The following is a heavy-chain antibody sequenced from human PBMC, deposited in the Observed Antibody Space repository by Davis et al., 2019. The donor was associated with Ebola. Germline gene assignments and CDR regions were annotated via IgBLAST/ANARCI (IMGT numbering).Heavy chain of an antibody. Sequence: GGSLRLSCAASGFTFSSYEMNWVRQAPGKGLEWVSYISSSGSTIYYADSVKGRFTISRDNAKNSLYLQMNSLRAEDTAVYYCARDPKGYYYGMDVWGQGTTVTVSS. J-gene: IGHJ6*02. CDR3: ARDPKGYYYGMDV. CDR2: ISSSGSTI. CDR1: GFTFSSYE. V-gene: IGHV3-48*03.